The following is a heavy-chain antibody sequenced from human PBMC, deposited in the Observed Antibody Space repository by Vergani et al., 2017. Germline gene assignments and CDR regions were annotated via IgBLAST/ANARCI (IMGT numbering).Heavy chain of an antibody. CDR3: ARDSTLVVPAAIFYHYYGMDV. D-gene: IGHD2-2*01. J-gene: IGHJ6*02. CDR2: ISSDGGST. CDR1: GFTFSTYA. V-gene: IGHV3-23*01. Sequence: EVQLLESGGGLVQPGGSLRVSCAASGFTFSTYAMTWVRQAPGKGLEWVSTISSDGGSTYYADSVKGRFTISRDNSKNTLSLQMNSLTAEDTAIYYCARDSTLVVPAAIFYHYYGMDVWGQGTTVTVSS.